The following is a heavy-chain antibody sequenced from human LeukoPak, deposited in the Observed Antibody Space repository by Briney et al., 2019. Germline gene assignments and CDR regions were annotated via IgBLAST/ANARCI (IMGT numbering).Heavy chain of an antibody. CDR3: AKEPQDSSGWGLDY. V-gene: IGHV3-23*01. Sequence: VQPGGSLRLSCTASGFTFSSYAMSWVRQAPGKGLEWVSTISGSGGSTYYADSVKGRFTISRENSKNTLYMQMNGLRAEDTAVYYCAKEPQDSSGWGLDYWGQGTLVTVSS. D-gene: IGHD6-19*01. CDR1: GFTFSSYA. CDR2: ISGSGGST. J-gene: IGHJ4*02.